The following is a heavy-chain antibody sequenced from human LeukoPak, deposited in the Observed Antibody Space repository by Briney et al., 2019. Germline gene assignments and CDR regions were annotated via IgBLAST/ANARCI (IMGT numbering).Heavy chain of an antibody. V-gene: IGHV4-61*02. CDR3: ARMGFVRGVIEY. D-gene: IGHD3-10*02. J-gene: IGHJ4*02. CDR1: GASVSSSSYY. CDR2: IYSSGST. Sequence: SQTLSLTCTVSGASVSSSSYYSGWIRQPAGKGLEWIGRIYSSGSTNYNPSLKSRVTISVDTSKNQFSLKLSSVTAADTAVYYCARMGFVRGVIEYWGQGTLVTVSS.